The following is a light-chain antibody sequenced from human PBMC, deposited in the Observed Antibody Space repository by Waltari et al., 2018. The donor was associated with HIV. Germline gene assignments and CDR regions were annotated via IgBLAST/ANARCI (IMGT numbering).Light chain of an antibody. J-gene: IGLJ2*01. CDR2: EDS. Sequence: SYELTQPPSVSVSPGQTARITCSGDALPKKYAYWYQQKSGQAPVLVIYEDSKRPSGIPERFSGSSSGTMATLTISGAQLEYEADYYCYSTDSSGNHSWVFGGGTKLTVL. CDR3: YSTDSSGNHSWV. CDR1: ALPKKY. V-gene: IGLV3-10*01.